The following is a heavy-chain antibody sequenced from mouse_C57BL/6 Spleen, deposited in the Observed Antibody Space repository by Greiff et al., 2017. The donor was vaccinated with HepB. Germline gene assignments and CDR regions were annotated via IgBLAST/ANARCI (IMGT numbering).Heavy chain of an antibody. CDR1: GYSITSGYY. J-gene: IGHJ3*01. Sequence: EVKLMESGPGLVKPSQSLSLTCSVTGYSITSGYYWNWIRQFPGNKLEWMGYISYDGSNNYNPSLKNRISITRDTSKNQFFLKLNSVTTEDTATYYCATYYSNYVGFAYWGQGTLVTVSA. D-gene: IGHD2-5*01. CDR2: ISYDGSN. CDR3: ATYYSNYVGFAY. V-gene: IGHV3-6*01.